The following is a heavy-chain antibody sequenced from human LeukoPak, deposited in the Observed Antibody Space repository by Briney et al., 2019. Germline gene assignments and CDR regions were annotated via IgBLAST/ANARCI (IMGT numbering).Heavy chain of an antibody. D-gene: IGHD5-24*01. V-gene: IGHV3-23*01. J-gene: IGHJ4*02. CDR2: VSGSDDST. CDR1: GFTFSSYT. Sequence: GGSLRLSCAAPGFTFSSYTISWVRQAPGKGLEWVSGVSGSDDSTYYADSVKGRFTISRENSKNTLYLQMNSLRAEDTAVYYCAKEKSYNDAFDYWGQGTLVTVSS. CDR3: AKEKSYNDAFDY.